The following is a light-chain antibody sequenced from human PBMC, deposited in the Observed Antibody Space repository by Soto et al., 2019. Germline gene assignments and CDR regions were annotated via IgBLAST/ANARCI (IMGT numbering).Light chain of an antibody. J-gene: IGKJ4*02. V-gene: IGKV1-33*01. CDR3: QKYNHLPRT. CDR1: QEISNY. Sequence: DIQMIQSPSSLSASVGDRVTITCQASQEISNYLNWYQQKPGKAPKLLIYDASNLERGVPSRFIGRGSGTDFISTISTWKPEDFSTYYCQKYNHLPRTFGGGPKLESN. CDR2: DAS.